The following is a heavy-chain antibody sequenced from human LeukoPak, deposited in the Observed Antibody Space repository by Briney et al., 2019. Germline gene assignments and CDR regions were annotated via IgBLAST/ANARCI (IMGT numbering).Heavy chain of an antibody. CDR3: ARDEVDYYDSSGYSPDY. J-gene: IGHJ4*02. V-gene: IGHV1-2*02. D-gene: IGHD3-22*01. CDR2: INPNSGGT. CDR1: GYTFTGYY. Sequence: GASVKVSCKASGYTFTGYYMHWVRQAPGQGLEWMGWINPNSGGTNYAQKFQGRVTMTRDTSISTAYMELSRLRSDDTAVYYCARDEVDYYDSSGYSPDYWAREPWSPSPQ.